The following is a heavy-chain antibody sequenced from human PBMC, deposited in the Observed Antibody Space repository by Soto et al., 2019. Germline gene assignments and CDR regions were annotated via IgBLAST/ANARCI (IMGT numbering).Heavy chain of an antibody. CDR3: ARPSSSWSTDYYYGMDV. V-gene: IGHV5-51*01. CDR2: IYPGDSDT. D-gene: IGHD6-13*01. J-gene: IGHJ6*02. CDR1: GYSFTSYW. Sequence: PGESLKISCKGSGYSFTSYWIGWVRQMPGKGLEWMGIIYPGDSDTRYSPSFQGQVTISADKSISTAYLQWSSLKASDTAMYYCARPSSSWSTDYYYGMDVWGQGTTVTVFS.